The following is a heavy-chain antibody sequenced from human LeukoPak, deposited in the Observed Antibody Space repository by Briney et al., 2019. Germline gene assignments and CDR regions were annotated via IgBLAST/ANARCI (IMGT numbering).Heavy chain of an antibody. J-gene: IGHJ4*02. CDR2: ISSSGDDT. Sequence: GGSLRLSCAASGFMFSGYAMDWVRQAPGKGLEWVSSISSSGDDTYYADSVKGRFTISRDNSKNTLFLQMNRLRAEDTAVYYCVGGYYFDYWGQGLLVTVPS. CDR1: GFMFSGYA. D-gene: IGHD3-10*01. V-gene: IGHV3-23*01. CDR3: VGGYYFDY.